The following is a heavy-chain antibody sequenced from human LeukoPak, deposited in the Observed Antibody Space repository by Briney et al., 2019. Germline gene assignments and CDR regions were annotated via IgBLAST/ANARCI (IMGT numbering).Heavy chain of an antibody. D-gene: IGHD3-22*01. CDR1: GFTFRNYW. Sequence: PGGSLRLSCAVSGFTFRNYWMYWVRQAPGEALVWVSRISGDGSTTTYADTVKGRFTTSRDNAKNTLYLQMNSLRADDTAVYYCARDRGWRSSGYYLYHFDYWGQGTLVTFAS. J-gene: IGHJ4*02. CDR2: ISGDGSTT. CDR3: ARDRGWRSSGYYLYHFDY. V-gene: IGHV3-74*01.